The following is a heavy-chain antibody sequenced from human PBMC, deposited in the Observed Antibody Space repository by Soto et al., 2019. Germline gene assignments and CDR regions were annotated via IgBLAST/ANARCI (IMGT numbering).Heavy chain of an antibody. CDR2: FNPNSGDT. CDR3: AREASAVISLDY. J-gene: IGHJ4*02. CDR1: GYTFTAYS. Sequence: GASVKVSCKASGYTFTAYSMLWVRQAPGQGLEWVGWFNPNSGDTIYAQKFQGRVTLTRDTSIGTAYMELYSLTSDDTAVYYCAREASAVISLDYWGQGTLVTVSS. V-gene: IGHV1-2*02. D-gene: IGHD6-19*01.